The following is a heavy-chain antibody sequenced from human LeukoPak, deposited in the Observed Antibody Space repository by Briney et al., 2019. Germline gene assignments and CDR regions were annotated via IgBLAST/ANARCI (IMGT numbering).Heavy chain of an antibody. CDR3: ARQDYDILTGYYPDAFDI. CDR1: GGSISSSSYY. CDR2: IYYSGST. D-gene: IGHD3-9*01. V-gene: IGHV4-39*01. Sequence: SETLSLTCTVSGGSISSSSYYWGWIRQPPGKGLEWIGSIYYSGSTYYNPSLKSRVTISVDTSKNQFSLKLSSVTAADTAVYYCARQDYDILTGYYPDAFDIWGQGTMVTVSS. J-gene: IGHJ3*02.